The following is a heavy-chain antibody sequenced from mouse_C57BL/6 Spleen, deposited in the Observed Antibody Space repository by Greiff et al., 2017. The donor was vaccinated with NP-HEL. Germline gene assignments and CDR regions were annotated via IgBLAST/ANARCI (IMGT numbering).Heavy chain of an antibody. CDR3: ARSGIFWDEGGY. CDR1: GYAFSSSW. V-gene: IGHV1-82*01. Sequence: VQLVESGPELVKPGASVKISCKASGYAFSSSWMNWVKQRPGKGLEWIGRIYPGDGDTNYNGKFKGKATLTADKSSSTAYMQLSSLTSEDSAVYFCARSGIFWDEGGYWGQGTTLTVSS. CDR2: IYPGDGDT. D-gene: IGHD4-1*01. J-gene: IGHJ2*01.